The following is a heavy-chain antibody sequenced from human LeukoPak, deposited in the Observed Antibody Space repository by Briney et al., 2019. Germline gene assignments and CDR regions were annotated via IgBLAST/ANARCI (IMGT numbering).Heavy chain of an antibody. D-gene: IGHD3-22*01. Sequence: PSETLSLTCTVSGGSISSSTYYWGWIRQPPGKGLEWIGSIFHSGNTYSNPSLKSRVTISVDTSKNQFSLNLSSVTAADTAVYYCARVRTTPLYTQAYYYDSSGNYYFDYWGQGTLVTVSS. CDR1: GGSISSSTYY. V-gene: IGHV4-39*01. J-gene: IGHJ4*02. CDR3: ARVRTTPLYTQAYYYDSSGNYYFDY. CDR2: IFHSGNT.